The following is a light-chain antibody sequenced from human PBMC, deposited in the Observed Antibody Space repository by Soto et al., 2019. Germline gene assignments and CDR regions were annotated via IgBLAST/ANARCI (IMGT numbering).Light chain of an antibody. CDR3: QRYDTSDTWT. CDR1: QSVSSSY. V-gene: IGKV3-20*01. Sequence: EIVLTQSPGTLSLSPGERATLSCRASQSVSSSYLAWYQQKPGQPPRLLIYDGSTRATGIPDRFSGSGSGTDFTLTISKLEPGDFAVYYCQRYDTSDTWTFGQGTKVDIK. J-gene: IGKJ1*01. CDR2: DGS.